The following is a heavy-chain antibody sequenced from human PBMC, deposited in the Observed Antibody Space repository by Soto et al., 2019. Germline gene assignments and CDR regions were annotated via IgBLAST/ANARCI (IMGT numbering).Heavy chain of an antibody. Sequence: GGSLRLSCAASGFTFSSYAMSWVRQAPGKGLEWVSAISGSGGSTYYADSVKGRFTISRDNSKNTLYLQMNSLRAEDTAVYYCAKSLVVPAAILSRGSDYYYGMDVWGQGTTVTVSS. CDR2: ISGSGGST. D-gene: IGHD2-2*02. V-gene: IGHV3-23*01. CDR3: AKSLVVPAAILSRGSDYYYGMDV. J-gene: IGHJ6*02. CDR1: GFTFSSYA.